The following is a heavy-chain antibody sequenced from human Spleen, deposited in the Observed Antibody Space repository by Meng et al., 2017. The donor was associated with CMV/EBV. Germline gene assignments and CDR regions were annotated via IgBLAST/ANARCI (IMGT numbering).Heavy chain of an antibody. D-gene: IGHD1-26*01. V-gene: IGHV3-23*01. Sequence: LSLTCAASGFTFSSYAMSWVRQAPGKGLEWVSAISGSGGSTYYADSVKGRFTISRDNSKNTLYLQMNSLRAEDTAVYYCAKVEDGAVGATSNYWGQGTLVTVSS. CDR2: ISGSGGST. J-gene: IGHJ4*02. CDR3: AKVEDGAVGATSNY. CDR1: GFTFSSYA.